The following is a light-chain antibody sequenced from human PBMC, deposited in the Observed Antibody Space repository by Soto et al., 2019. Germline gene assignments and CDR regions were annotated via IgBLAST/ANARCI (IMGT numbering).Light chain of an antibody. CDR2: DAS. V-gene: IGKV1-39*01. CDR1: QSISTY. Sequence: DIQITQSPSSLSASVGNRVTITCRASQSISTYLNWYQKKPGKAPNLLIYDASRLQSGVPSRFSGSGGGTDFTLSISSVQPEDFATYFCQQSYMDPITFGQGTLEIK. J-gene: IGKJ5*01. CDR3: QQSYMDPIT.